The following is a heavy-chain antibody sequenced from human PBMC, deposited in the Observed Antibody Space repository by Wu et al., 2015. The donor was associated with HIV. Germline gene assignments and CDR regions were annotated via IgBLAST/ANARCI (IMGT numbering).Heavy chain of an antibody. CDR2: MNPNSGNT. D-gene: IGHD3-10*01. J-gene: IGHJ4*02. Sequence: QVQLVQSGAEVKKPGASVKVSCKASGYTFTSYDINWVRQATGQGLEWMGWMNPNSGNTGYAQKFQGRVTMTRNTSISTAYMELSSLRSEDTAVYYCARAPHVLLWFGESSDFDYWGQGTLVTVSS. CDR3: ARAPHVLLWFGESSDFDY. V-gene: IGHV1-8*01. CDR1: GYTFTSYD.